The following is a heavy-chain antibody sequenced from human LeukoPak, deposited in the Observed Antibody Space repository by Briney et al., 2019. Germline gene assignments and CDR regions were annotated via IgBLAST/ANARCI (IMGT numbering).Heavy chain of an antibody. CDR1: GYTFTGYY. J-gene: IGHJ4*02. V-gene: IGHV1-46*01. CDR2: INPSGGST. Sequence: ASVKVSCKASGYTFTGYYMHWVRQAPGQGLEWMGIINPSGGSTSYAQKFQGRVTMTRDTSTSTVYTELSSLRSEDTAVYYCARAPGYCSSTSCYTLEDYWGQGTLVTVSS. D-gene: IGHD2-2*02. CDR3: ARAPGYCSSTSCYTLEDY.